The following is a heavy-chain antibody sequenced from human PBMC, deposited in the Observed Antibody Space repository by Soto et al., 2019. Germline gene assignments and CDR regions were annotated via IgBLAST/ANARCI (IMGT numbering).Heavy chain of an antibody. Sequence: QVQLQESGPGLVKPSETLSLTCVVSGDSISSTNWWTWVRRPPGRGLEWIGEIYHDESTNYNPSLQSRVIVSLDKSTNQFSLTVRSVTAADTASYYCARVRSDGWFWAFDMWGQGTMVTVSS. J-gene: IGHJ3*02. CDR3: ARVRSDGWFWAFDM. CDR1: GDSISSTNW. V-gene: IGHV4-4*02. CDR2: IYHDEST. D-gene: IGHD6-19*01.